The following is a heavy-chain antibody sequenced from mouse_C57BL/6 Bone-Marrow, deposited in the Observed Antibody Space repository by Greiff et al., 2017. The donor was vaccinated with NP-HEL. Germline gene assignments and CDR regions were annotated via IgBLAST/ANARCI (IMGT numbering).Heavy chain of an antibody. Sequence: QVQLQQSGAELVKPGASVKLSCKASGYTFTSYWMHWVKQRPGQGLEWIGMIHPNSGSTNYNEKFKSKATLTVDKSSSTAYMQLSSLTSEDSAVYYCARRDGSRGSWFAYWGQGTLVTVSA. V-gene: IGHV1-64*01. CDR1: GYTFTSYW. J-gene: IGHJ3*01. D-gene: IGHD1-1*01. CDR3: ARRDGSRGSWFAY. CDR2: IHPNSGST.